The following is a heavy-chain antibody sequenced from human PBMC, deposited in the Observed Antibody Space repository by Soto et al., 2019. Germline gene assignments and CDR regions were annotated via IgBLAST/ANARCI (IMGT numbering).Heavy chain of an antibody. Sequence: QVQFLQSGAEVKKPGASVKVSCKTSGYIFTDYPIHWVRQAPGRGLEWVAWINTGNGTTRYSPRLQGRVSLRAGTSASTAYMELTRLRFEDTALYYCASNAFDYWGQGTLVAVSP. J-gene: IGHJ4*02. CDR3: ASNAFDY. CDR2: INTGNGTT. V-gene: IGHV1-3*04. CDR1: GYIFTDYP.